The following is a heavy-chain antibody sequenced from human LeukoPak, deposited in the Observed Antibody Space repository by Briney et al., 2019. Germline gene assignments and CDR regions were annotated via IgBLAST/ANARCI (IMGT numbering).Heavy chain of an antibody. CDR1: GGSISSGGYY. J-gene: IGHJ6*03. V-gene: IGHV4-30-2*01. CDR2: IYHSGST. Sequence: SETLSLTCTVSGGSISSGGYYWSWIRQPPGKGLEWIGYIYHSGSTYYNPSLKSRVTISVDRSKNQFSLKLSSVTAADTAVYYCARVPPGYCSSTSCYDYYYYYYMDVWGKGTTVTVSS. D-gene: IGHD2-2*01. CDR3: ARVPPGYCSSTSCYDYYYYYYMDV.